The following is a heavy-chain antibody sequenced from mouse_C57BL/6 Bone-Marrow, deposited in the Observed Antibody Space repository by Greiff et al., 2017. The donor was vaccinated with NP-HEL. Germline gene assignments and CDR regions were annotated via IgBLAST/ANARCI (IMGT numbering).Heavy chain of an antibody. CDR2: IYPGDGDT. J-gene: IGHJ2*01. D-gene: IGHD1-1*01. CDR1: GYAFSSYW. V-gene: IGHV1-80*01. CDR3: ARYYGSSYYLDY. Sequence: VQVVESGAELVKPGASVKISCKASGYAFSSYWMNWVKQRPGKGLEWIGQIYPGDGDTNYNGKFKGKATLTADKSSSTAYMQLSSLTSEDSAVYCCARYYGSSYYLDYWGQGTTLTVSS.